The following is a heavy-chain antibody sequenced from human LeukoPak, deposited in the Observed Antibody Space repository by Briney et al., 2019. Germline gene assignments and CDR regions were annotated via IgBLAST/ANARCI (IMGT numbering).Heavy chain of an antibody. CDR1: GFTVRSFY. CDR3: ARAPQGFLDWRGPYFDY. J-gene: IGHJ4*02. Sequence: GGSLRLSCGACGFTVRSFYMSWVRQAPGQGVAWVSIIYRGGCTYYAHSVKGRFTLSRDSSNHTLYLQMNSLRPEDTAVYYCARAPQGFLDWRGPYFDYWGQGTLVTVSS. D-gene: IGHD3-3*01. V-gene: IGHV3-66*02. CDR2: IYRGGCT.